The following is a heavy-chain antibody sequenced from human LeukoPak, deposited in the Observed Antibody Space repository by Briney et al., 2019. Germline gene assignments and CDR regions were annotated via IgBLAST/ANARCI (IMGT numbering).Heavy chain of an antibody. D-gene: IGHD4-23*01. Sequence: SVKVSCKASGYTFTSYGISWVRQAPGQGLEWMGRIIPIVGTTNYAQNFQGRVTITADKSTSSVYMELSSLRSDDTAVYYCARHYGGLDDYWGQGTLVIVSS. V-gene: IGHV1-69*04. CDR1: GYTFTSYG. CDR2: IIPIVGTT. CDR3: ARHYGGLDDY. J-gene: IGHJ4*02.